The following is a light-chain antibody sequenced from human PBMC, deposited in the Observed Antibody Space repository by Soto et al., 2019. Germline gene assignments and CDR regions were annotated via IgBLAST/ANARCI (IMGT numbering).Light chain of an antibody. Sequence: QSALTQPASVSGSPGQSITISCTGTSSDVGSYNLVSWYQQHPAKAPKLMIYEGNKRPSGVSNRFSASKSGNTASLTISGLQAEDEADYYCSSYTNINTRACVFGTGTKLTVL. J-gene: IGLJ1*01. CDR3: SSYTNINTRACV. CDR1: SSDVGSYNL. CDR2: EGN. V-gene: IGLV2-14*02.